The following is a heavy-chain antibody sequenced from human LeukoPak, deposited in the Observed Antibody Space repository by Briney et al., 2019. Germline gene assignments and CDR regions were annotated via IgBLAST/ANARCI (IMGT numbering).Heavy chain of an antibody. CDR2: ISFDGSNK. J-gene: IGHJ6*02. D-gene: IGHD2-2*01. CDR1: VFILSHYC. CDR3: AKVIFACSSASCSNYYYYGVDV. Sequence: GGSLRLSCAASVFILSHYCMHWVRQAQCKGLEWVAVISFDGSNKYYADSVKGRFTISSDNSKNTLYLQMNSLRAEDTAVYYCAKVIFACSSASCSNYYYYGVDVWGQGTTVTVSS. V-gene: IGHV3-30*18.